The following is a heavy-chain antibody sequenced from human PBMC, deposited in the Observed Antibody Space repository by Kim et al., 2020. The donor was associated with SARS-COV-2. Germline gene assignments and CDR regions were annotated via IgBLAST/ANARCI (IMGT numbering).Heavy chain of an antibody. V-gene: IGHV4-4*07. CDR3: ARDWAAAGSPLDAFDI. D-gene: IGHD6-13*01. CDR1: GGSISSYY. Sequence: SETLSHTCTVSGGSISSYYWSWIRQPAGKGLEWIGRIYTSGSTNYNPSLKSRVTMSVDTSKNQFSLKLSSVTAADTAVYYCARDWAAAGSPLDAFDIWGQGTMVTVSS. CDR2: IYTSGST. J-gene: IGHJ3*02.